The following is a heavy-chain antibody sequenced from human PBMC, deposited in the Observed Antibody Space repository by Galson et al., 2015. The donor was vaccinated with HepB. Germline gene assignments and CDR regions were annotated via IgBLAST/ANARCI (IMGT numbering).Heavy chain of an antibody. D-gene: IGHD3-16*01. CDR3: AKDRLGWADRGAFDI. CDR2: ISNDGINK. J-gene: IGHJ3*02. V-gene: IGHV3-30*18. Sequence: SLRLSCAASGFSFSSYGMHWVRQAPGKGLEWVAGISNDGINKYYADSVKGRFTISRDNSKNTLYLQMNSLRAEDTAVYYCAKDRLGWADRGAFDIWGQGTMVTVSS. CDR1: GFSFSSYG.